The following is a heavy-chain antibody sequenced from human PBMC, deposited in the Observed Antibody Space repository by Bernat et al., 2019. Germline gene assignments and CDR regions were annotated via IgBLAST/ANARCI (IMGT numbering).Heavy chain of an antibody. CDR2: IYYSGST. V-gene: IGHV4-31*03. CDR1: GGSISSGGYY. Sequence: QVQLQESGPGLVKPSQTLSLTCTVSGGSISSGGYYWSWIRQHPGKGLEGIGYIYYSGSTYYNPSLKSRVTISVDTSKNQFSLKLSSVTAADAAVYYCARVSPLEHLYYYSYYMDVWGKGTTVTVSS. CDR3: ARVSPLEHLYYYSYYMDV. J-gene: IGHJ6*03.